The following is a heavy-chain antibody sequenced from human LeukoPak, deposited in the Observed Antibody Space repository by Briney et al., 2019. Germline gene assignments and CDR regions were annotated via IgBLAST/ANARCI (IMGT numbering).Heavy chain of an antibody. D-gene: IGHD3-3*01. CDR1: GGSISSSSYY. Sequence: PSETLSLTCTVSGGSISSSSYYWGWIRQPPGKGLEWIGEINHSGSTNYNPSLKSRVTISVDTSKNQFSLKLSSVTAADTAVYYCARGPPDFWSGWPSNRWSFDIWGQGTMVTVSS. J-gene: IGHJ3*02. CDR3: ARGPPDFWSGWPSNRWSFDI. CDR2: INHSGST. V-gene: IGHV4-39*07.